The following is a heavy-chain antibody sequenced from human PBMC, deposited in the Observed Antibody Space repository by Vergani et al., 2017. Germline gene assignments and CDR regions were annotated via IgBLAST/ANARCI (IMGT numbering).Heavy chain of an antibody. CDR3: ARFDTANDY. V-gene: IGHV3-23*01. CDR1: GFTFIMHA. Sequence: EVQLLESGGGLVQPGGSLRLSCAASGFTFIMHAVSWVRQAPGKGLEWVSTLSASDRRTHYADSVKGRFTISRDNSNNSLYLQMNSLRADDTAVYYCARFDTANDYWGQGTLVTVSS. CDR2: LSASDRRT. D-gene: IGHD5-18*01. J-gene: IGHJ4*02.